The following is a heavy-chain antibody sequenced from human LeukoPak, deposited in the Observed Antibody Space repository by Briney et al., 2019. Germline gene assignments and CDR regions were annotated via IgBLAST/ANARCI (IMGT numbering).Heavy chain of an antibody. CDR1: GFTFSSYS. D-gene: IGHD3-10*01. V-gene: IGHV3-30*03. J-gene: IGHJ5*02. Sequence: GSLRLSCAASGFTFSSYSMNWVRQAPGKGLEWVAVISYDGSNKYYADSVKGRFTISRDNSKNTLYLQMNSLRAEDTAVYYCARESRMVRGGKNWFDPWGQGTLVTVSS. CDR2: ISYDGSNK. CDR3: ARESRMVRGGKNWFDP.